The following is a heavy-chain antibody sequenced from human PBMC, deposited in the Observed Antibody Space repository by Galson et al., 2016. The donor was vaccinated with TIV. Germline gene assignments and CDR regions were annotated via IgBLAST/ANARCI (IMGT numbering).Heavy chain of an antibody. CDR3: YGSGSYYPLAY. Sequence: SLRLSCAASGFAFSRYSMNWVRQAPGKGLEWISYISSSSSTIYYVDSVKGRFTVSRDNAKNSLYRQMDSLRADDTAVYYCYGSGSYYPLAYWGQGTLVIVSS. CDR1: GFAFSRYS. J-gene: IGHJ4*02. CDR2: ISSSSSTI. V-gene: IGHV3-48*04. D-gene: IGHD3-10*01.